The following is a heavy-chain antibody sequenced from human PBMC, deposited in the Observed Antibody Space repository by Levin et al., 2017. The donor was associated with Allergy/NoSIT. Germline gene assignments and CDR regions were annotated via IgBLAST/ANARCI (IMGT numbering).Heavy chain of an antibody. J-gene: IGHJ5*02. Sequence: GVSVKVSCAASGFTFSNAWMNWVRQAPGKGLEWVGRIKSKTDGGTTDYAAPVKGRFTISRDDSKNTLYLQMNSLKTEDTAVYYCTTVNDWGWFDPWGQGTLVTVSS. CDR1: GFTFSNAW. V-gene: IGHV3-15*07. CDR2: IKSKTDGGTT. D-gene: IGHD1-1*01. CDR3: TTVNDWGWFDP.